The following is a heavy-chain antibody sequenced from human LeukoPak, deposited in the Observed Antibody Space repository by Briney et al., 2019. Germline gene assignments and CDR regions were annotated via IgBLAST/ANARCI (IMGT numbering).Heavy chain of an antibody. J-gene: IGHJ4*02. V-gene: IGHV1-69*13. CDR3: ARGGAYDYGDPSSFDY. CDR1: GGTFSSYA. CDR2: IIPIFGTA. Sequence: SVKVSCKASGGTFSSYAISWVRQAPGQGLEWMGGIIPIFGTANYAQKFQGRVTITADESTSTACMELSSLRSEDTAVYYCARGGAYDYGDPSSFDYWGQGTLVTVSS. D-gene: IGHD4-17*01.